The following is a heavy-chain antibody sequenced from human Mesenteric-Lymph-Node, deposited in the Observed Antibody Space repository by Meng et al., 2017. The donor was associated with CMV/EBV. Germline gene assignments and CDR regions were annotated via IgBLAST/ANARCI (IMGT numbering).Heavy chain of an antibody. CDR1: GFIFEDYS. Sequence: GESLKISCAASGFIFEDYSMTWVRQVPGKGLEWVAGLNWNGGSTDYADSVKGRFTISRDNAQNSLYLQMNSLRAEDTALYYCARDTRRPAYYFDFWGQGTLVTVSS. J-gene: IGHJ4*02. CDR2: LNWNGGST. V-gene: IGHV3-20*04. D-gene: IGHD3-16*01. CDR3: ARDTRRPAYYFDF.